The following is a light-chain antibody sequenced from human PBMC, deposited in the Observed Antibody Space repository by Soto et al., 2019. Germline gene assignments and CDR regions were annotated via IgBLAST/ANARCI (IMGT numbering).Light chain of an antibody. CDR3: QYYGSSST. CDR1: QSVSSSY. CDR2: GAS. Sequence: EIVLTHSPATLSFSPPQRSNLSFSSSQSVSSSYLAWYQQKPGQAPRLLLYGASIRATGIPDRFSGSESGTDFTLTISRLEPADFAVYYCQYYGSSSTFGQGTKWIS. J-gene: IGKJ1*01. V-gene: IGKV3-20*01.